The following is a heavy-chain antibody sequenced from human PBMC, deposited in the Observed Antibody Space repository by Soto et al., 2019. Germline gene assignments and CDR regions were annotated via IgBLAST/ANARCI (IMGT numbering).Heavy chain of an antibody. CDR3: ARVHSSGHRVTEYFQH. V-gene: IGHV3-21*01. J-gene: IGHJ1*01. CDR1: GFTFSSYS. Sequence: GGSLRLSCAASGFTFSSYSMNWVRQAPGKGLEWVSSISSSSSYIYYADSVKGRFTISRDNAKNSLYLQMNSLRAEDTAVYYCARVHSSGHRVTEYFQHWGRGTLVTVSS. CDR2: ISSSSSYI. D-gene: IGHD3-22*01.